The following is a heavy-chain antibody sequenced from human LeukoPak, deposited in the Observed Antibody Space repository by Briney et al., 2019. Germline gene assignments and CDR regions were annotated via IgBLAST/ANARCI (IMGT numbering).Heavy chain of an antibody. J-gene: IGHJ3*02. V-gene: IGHV3-23*01. CDR2: ISGRGIST. CDR3: DYGYVPDTFDI. Sequence: GGSLRLSCAASGIIYSNYWMSWVRQAPGKGLEWVSSISGRGISTFYADSVKGRFTISRDTSKNTLYLQMNNLRAEDTAVYSKDYGYVPDTFDIWGQGTMVTVSS. CDR1: GIIYSNYW. D-gene: IGHD3-16*01.